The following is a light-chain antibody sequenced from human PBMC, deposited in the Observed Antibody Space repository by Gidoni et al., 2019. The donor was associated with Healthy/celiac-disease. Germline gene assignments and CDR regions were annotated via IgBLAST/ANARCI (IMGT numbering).Light chain of an antibody. Sequence: IQMTQSPSSLSASAGDRITITCRASQSISSYLNWYQQKPGKAPKLLIYAASSLQSRVPSRFSGSGSGTDFTLTISSLQPEDFATYYCQQSYSTPFTFGPGTKVDIK. CDR1: QSISSY. J-gene: IGKJ3*01. CDR2: AAS. CDR3: QQSYSTPFT. V-gene: IGKV1-39*01.